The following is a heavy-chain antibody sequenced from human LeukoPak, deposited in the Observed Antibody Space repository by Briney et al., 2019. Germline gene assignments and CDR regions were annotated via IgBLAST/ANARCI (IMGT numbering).Heavy chain of an antibody. J-gene: IGHJ4*02. CDR1: GFTFDDYA. Sequence: PGGSLRLSCAASGFTFDDYAMHWVRQAPGKGLEWVSGISWNSGSIGYADSVKGRFTISRDNAKNSLYLQMNSLRAEDTAVYYCARDSDSSGYYSTDWGQGTLVTVSS. V-gene: IGHV3-9*01. CDR2: ISWNSGSI. CDR3: ARDSDSSGYYSTD. D-gene: IGHD3-22*01.